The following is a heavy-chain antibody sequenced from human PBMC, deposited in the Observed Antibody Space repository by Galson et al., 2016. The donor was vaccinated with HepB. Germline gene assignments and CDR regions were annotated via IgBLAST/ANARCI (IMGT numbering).Heavy chain of an antibody. Sequence: SLRLSCAASGFTFSSYAMHWVRQAPGKGLEWVAGISYDGSNKYYADSVKGRFTISRDNSKNTLYLQMNSLRAEDTAVYYCARGRSGPSSYGLDSRDWGQGTLVTVSS. CDR2: ISYDGSNK. D-gene: IGHD5-18*01. CDR1: GFTFSSYA. J-gene: IGHJ4*02. CDR3: ARGRSGPSSYGLDSRD. V-gene: IGHV3-30-3*01.